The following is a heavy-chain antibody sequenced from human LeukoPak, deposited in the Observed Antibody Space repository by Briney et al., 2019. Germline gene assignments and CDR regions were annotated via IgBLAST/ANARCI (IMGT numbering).Heavy chain of an antibody. Sequence: GASVNVSYQASRYTFTHYVLNWLRPATGQGLEWMGWMNPNSCVTGYAQKCQGRVSMTRDTSISTAYMELSSLRPEDTAVYFCARGPIYPKSGDYPNYYFDYWGQGNLVTVSS. CDR2: MNPNSCVT. J-gene: IGHJ4*02. V-gene: IGHV1-8*01. CDR1: RYTFTHYV. D-gene: IGHD1-26*01. CDR3: ARGPIYPKSGDYPNYYFDY.